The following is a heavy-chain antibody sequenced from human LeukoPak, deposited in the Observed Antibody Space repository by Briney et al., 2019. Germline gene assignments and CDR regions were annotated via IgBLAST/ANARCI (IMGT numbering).Heavy chain of an antibody. Sequence: GGSLRLSCAASGFSFSTCAMNWVRQAPGKGLEWASAISGSGSNTYYADSVKGRFTISRDNSKNTLYLQMNSLGAEDTALYYCATDVRGYNRPFDYWGQGTLVTVSS. CDR2: ISGSGSNT. CDR1: GFSFSTCA. J-gene: IGHJ4*02. V-gene: IGHV3-23*01. CDR3: ATDVRGYNRPFDY. D-gene: IGHD3-10*02.